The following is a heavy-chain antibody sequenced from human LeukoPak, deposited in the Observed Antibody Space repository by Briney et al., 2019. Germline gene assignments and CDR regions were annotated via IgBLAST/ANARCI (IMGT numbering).Heavy chain of an antibody. V-gene: IGHV1-18*01. CDR1: GYTFNTYG. D-gene: IGHD3-22*01. Sequence: ASVKVSCKPSGYTFNTYGITWVRQAPGQGLEWMGWISPYNGNTNYAQKFQGRVTLTTDTSTSTAYMELRSLRSDDTAVYYCARGPHERSGYPDDWGQGTLVTVSS. J-gene: IGHJ4*02. CDR3: ARGPHERSGYPDD. CDR2: ISPYNGNT.